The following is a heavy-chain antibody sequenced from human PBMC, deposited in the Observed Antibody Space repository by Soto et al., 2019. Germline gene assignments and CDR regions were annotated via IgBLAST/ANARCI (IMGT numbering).Heavy chain of an antibody. D-gene: IGHD6-19*01. CDR2: IYYSEST. J-gene: IGHJ4*02. V-gene: IGHV4-61*08. CDR3: ARVSRGDSVAGDY. Sequence: SETLSLTCAVSGCSIRSSGYYWTWIRQQPGKGLEWIGYIYYSESTSYNPSLKSRATISIDASKSQFSLNLSSMTAADTSVYYCARVSRGDSVAGDYWGQGTLVTVSS. CDR1: GCSIRSSGYY.